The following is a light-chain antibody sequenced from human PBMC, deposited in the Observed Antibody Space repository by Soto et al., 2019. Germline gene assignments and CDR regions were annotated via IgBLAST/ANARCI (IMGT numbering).Light chain of an antibody. CDR2: AAS. CDR1: QSISNY. V-gene: IGKV1-39*01. J-gene: IGKJ4*01. CDR3: QQSYITPLT. Sequence: DIQITQSPSSLSASVGDRVTITCRASQSISNYLNWYQQKPGKAPKLLIYAASSLQSGVPSRFSGSGSGTDFTLTISSLQPEDFATYYCQQSYITPLTLAGGSKADI.